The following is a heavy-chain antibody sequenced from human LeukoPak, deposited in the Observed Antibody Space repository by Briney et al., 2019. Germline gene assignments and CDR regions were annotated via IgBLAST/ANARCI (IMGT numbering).Heavy chain of an antibody. CDR1: GGSISSYY. Sequence: SETLSLTCTVSGGSISSYYWSWIRQPPGKGLEWIGYIYYSGSTNYNPSPKSRVTISVDTSKKQFSLKLSSVTAADTAVYYCARDMVSGYDYHYYYGMDVWGQGTTVTVSS. D-gene: IGHD5-12*01. CDR3: ARDMVSGYDYHYYYGMDV. J-gene: IGHJ6*02. CDR2: IYYSGST. V-gene: IGHV4-59*01.